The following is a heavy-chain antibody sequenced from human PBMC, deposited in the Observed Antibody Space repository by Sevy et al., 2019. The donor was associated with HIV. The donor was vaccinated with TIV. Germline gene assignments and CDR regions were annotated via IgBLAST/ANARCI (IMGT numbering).Heavy chain of an antibody. D-gene: IGHD2-21*01. CDR2: INHSGST. Sequence: SETLSLTCAVYGGSFSGYYWSWIRQPPGKGLEWIGEINHSGSTNYNPSLKSRATISVDTSKNQFSLKLSSVTAADTAVYYCARDQVGGDSHYYYHYGMDVWGQGTTVTVSS. V-gene: IGHV4-34*01. J-gene: IGHJ6*02. CDR3: ARDQVGGDSHYYYHYGMDV. CDR1: GGSFSGYY.